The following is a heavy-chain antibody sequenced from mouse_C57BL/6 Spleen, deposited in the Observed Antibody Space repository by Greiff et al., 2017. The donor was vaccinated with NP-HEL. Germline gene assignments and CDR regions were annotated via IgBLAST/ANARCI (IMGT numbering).Heavy chain of an antibody. V-gene: IGHV1-4*01. Sequence: QVQLQQSGAELARPGASVKMSCKASGYTFTSYTMHWVKQRPGQGLEWIGYINPSSGYTKYNQKFKDKATLTADKSSSTAYMQLSSLTSEDSAVYYCARRRLRDYAMDYWGQGTSVTVSS. CDR1: GYTFTSYT. D-gene: IGHD2-4*01. CDR3: ARRRLRDYAMDY. J-gene: IGHJ4*01. CDR2: INPSSGYT.